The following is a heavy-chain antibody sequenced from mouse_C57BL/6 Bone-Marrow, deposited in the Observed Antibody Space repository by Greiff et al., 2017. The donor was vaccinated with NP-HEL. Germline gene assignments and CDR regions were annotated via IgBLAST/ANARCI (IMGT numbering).Heavy chain of an antibody. Sequence: QVQLQQPGTELVKPGASVTLSCKASGYTFTSYWMHWVKQRPGQGLEWIGNINPSNGGTSYNEKFKSKATLTGDKSSSTAYMQLSSLTSDVSAVYCCARDDGSSYWGQGTLVTVSA. CDR1: GYTFTSYW. D-gene: IGHD2-3*01. V-gene: IGHV1-53*01. CDR2: INPSNGGT. CDR3: ARDDGSSY. J-gene: IGHJ3*01.